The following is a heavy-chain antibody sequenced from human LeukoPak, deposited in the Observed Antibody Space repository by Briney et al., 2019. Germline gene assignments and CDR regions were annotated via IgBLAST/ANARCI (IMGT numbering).Heavy chain of an antibody. J-gene: IGHJ4*02. Sequence: SEPLSLTCTVSGASISSYYWSWIRQPPGEGLEWNGYMYDSGTTNYNPSHKRRLTIAADTSKNQFSLELTCVTAADTAVYYCARDRRGSGSIDYWGQGTLVTVSS. D-gene: IGHD3-10*01. CDR2: MYDSGTT. CDR1: GASISSYY. CDR3: ARDRRGSGSIDY. V-gene: IGHV4-59*01.